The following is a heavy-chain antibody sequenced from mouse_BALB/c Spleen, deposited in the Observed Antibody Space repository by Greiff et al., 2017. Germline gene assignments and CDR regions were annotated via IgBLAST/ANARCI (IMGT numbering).Heavy chain of an antibody. Sequence: QVQLKQPGAELVKPGASVKLSCKASGYTFTSYWMHWVKQRPGQGLEWIGEINPSNGRTNYNEKFKSKATLTVDKSSSTAYMQLSSLTSEDSAVYYCARGATVVDYWGQGTTLTVSS. J-gene: IGHJ2*01. CDR1: GYTFTSYW. CDR3: ARGATVVDY. V-gene: IGHV1S81*02. D-gene: IGHD1-1*01. CDR2: INPSNGRT.